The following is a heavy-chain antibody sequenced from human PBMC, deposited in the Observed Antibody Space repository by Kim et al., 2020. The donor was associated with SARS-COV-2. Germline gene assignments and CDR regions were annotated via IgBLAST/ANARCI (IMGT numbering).Heavy chain of an antibody. CDR3: ARRGYYGSGSYYKEGELPLYYYYYYGMDV. Sequence: SETLSLTCTVSGGSISSSSYYWGWIRQPPGKGLEWIGSIYYSGSTYYNPSLKSRVTISVDTSKNQFSLKLSSVTAADTAVYYCARRGYYGSGSYYKEGELPLYYYYYYGMDVWGQGTTVTVSS. D-gene: IGHD3-10*01. V-gene: IGHV4-39*01. CDR2: IYYSGST. J-gene: IGHJ6*02. CDR1: GGSISSSSYY.